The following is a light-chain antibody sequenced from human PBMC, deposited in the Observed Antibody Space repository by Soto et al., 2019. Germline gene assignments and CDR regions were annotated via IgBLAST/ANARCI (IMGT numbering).Light chain of an antibody. Sequence: EIVMTQSPGTLSALPGHSATLPCRASQSVGSNIAWYQQRPGQAPRLLIYAASTRAAGVPISFSGSGSGTEFTLTITSLQYEDFAAYYCQQYNQWSPITFGQGTRLEIK. CDR2: AAS. CDR3: QQYNQWSPIT. V-gene: IGKV3-15*01. J-gene: IGKJ5*01. CDR1: QSVGSN.